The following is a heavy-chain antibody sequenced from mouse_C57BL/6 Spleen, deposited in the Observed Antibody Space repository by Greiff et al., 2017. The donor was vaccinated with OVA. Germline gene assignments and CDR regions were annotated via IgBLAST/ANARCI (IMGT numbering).Heavy chain of an antibody. V-gene: IGHV1-74*01. Sequence: QVHVKQPGAELVKPGASVKVSCKASGYTFTSYWMHWVKQRPGQGLEWIGRIHPSDSDTNYNQKFKGKATLTVDKSSSTAYMQLSSLTSEDSAVYYCAMRGHYDYAMDYWGQGTSVTVSS. CDR3: AMRGHYDYAMDY. CDR2: IHPSDSDT. D-gene: IGHD1-2*01. J-gene: IGHJ4*01. CDR1: GYTFTSYW.